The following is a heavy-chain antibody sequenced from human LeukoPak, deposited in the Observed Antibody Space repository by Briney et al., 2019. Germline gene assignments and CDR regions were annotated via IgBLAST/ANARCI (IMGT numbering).Heavy chain of an antibody. V-gene: IGHV1-69*10. J-gene: IGHJ1*01. CDR1: GGTFNSHA. CDR2: IIPLLGTA. Sequence: SVKVSCKAPGGTFNSHAISWVRQAPGLGLEWMGGIIPLLGTATHAQKFQGRVTITADKSTSTVYMELSSLRSEDTAVYYCTKSSSPQYFQDWGQGTLVTVSS. CDR3: TKSSSPQYFQD. D-gene: IGHD6-13*01.